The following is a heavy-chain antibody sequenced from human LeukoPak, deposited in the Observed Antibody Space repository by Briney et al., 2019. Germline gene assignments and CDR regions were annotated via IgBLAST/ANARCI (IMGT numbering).Heavy chain of an antibody. CDR2: INHSGST. J-gene: IGHJ4*02. Sequence: PSETLSLTCTVSGGSISSGGYYWSWIRQPPGKGLEWIGEINHSGSTNYNPSLKSRVTISVDTSKNQFSLKLSSVTAADTAVYYCARGARGIAVAGHCDYWGQGTLVTVSS. CDR3: ARGARGIAVAGHCDY. D-gene: IGHD6-19*01. CDR1: GGSISSGGYY. V-gene: IGHV4-39*07.